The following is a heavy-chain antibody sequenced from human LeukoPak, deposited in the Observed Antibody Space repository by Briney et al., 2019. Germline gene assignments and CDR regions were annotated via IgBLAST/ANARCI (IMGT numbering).Heavy chain of an antibody. Sequence: PGGSLRLSCAASGSTFSDSAMSWVRQAPGKGLEWVSVISGGGGTTYYADSVKGRFTISRDNSKNTLSLQMNSLRAEDTAVYFCAKALGSSWLFDYWGQGTLVTVSS. J-gene: IGHJ4*02. CDR2: ISGGGGTT. CDR1: GSTFSDSA. V-gene: IGHV3-23*01. CDR3: AKALGSSWLFDY. D-gene: IGHD6-13*01.